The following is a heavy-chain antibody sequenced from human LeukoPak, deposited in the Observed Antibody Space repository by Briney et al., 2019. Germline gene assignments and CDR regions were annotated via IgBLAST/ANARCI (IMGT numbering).Heavy chain of an antibody. V-gene: IGHV3-48*01. CDR2: ISSSSSTI. CDR1: GFTFSSYS. CDR3: ASGASGWSLLPHFDY. D-gene: IGHD3-22*01. Sequence: GGSLRLSCAASGFTFSSYSMNWVRQAPGKGVEWVSYISSSSSTIYYADSVKGRFTISRDNAKNSLYLQMNSLRAEDTAVYYCASGASGWSLLPHFDYWGQGTLVTVSS. J-gene: IGHJ4*02.